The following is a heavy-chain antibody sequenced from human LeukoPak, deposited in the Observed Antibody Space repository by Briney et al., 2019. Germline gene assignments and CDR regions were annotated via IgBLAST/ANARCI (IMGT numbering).Heavy chain of an antibody. CDR2: INSDGRNT. J-gene: IGHJ4*02. Sequence: GGSLRLSCEASGFTFSSYWMHWVRQAPGKGLVWVSHINSDGRNTGYADSVKGRFTISRDNSKNTLYLQMNSLRAEDTAVYYCAKDPLDLGYCSGGSCYYFDYWGQGTLVTVSS. V-gene: IGHV3-74*01. D-gene: IGHD2-15*01. CDR3: AKDPLDLGYCSGGSCYYFDY. CDR1: GFTFSSYW.